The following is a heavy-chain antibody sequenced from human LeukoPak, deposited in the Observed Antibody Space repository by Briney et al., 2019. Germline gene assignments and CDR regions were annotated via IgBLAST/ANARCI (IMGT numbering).Heavy chain of an antibody. D-gene: IGHD7-27*01. CDR2: INSGGSGT. J-gene: IGHJ4*02. V-gene: IGHV3-74*01. CDR1: GFAFSSNW. CDR3: ATSLGPLAEY. Sequence: GGSLRLSCAASGFAFSSNWMHWVRQTPGKGLVWVSRINSGGSGTSYADSVEGRFTISRDNAKSTLYLQMNSLKGEDTAVYYCATSLGPLAEYWGRGTLVTVSS.